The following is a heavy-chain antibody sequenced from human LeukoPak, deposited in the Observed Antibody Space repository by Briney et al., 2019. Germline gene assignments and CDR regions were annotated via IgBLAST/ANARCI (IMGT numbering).Heavy chain of an antibody. Sequence: PGGSLKLSCAASGFTVSSNYMSWVRQAPGKGLECVSVIYSGGSTYYADSVKGRFTISRDNSKNTLYLQMNSLRAEDTAVYYCAREFVPSYSSGWYDYWGQGTLVTVSS. V-gene: IGHV3-53*01. D-gene: IGHD6-19*01. CDR3: AREFVPSYSSGWYDY. CDR1: GFTVSSNY. J-gene: IGHJ4*02. CDR2: IYSGGST.